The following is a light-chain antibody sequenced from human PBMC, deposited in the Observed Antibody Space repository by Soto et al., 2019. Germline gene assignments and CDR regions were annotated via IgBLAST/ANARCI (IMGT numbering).Light chain of an antibody. CDR1: SSDIGGYNY. V-gene: IGLV2-14*01. CDR3: SSYTNSGTWV. J-gene: IGLJ3*02. Sequence: QSALTQPASVSGSPGQSITISCTGSSSDIGGYNYVSWYQQYPGKAPKLMIFEVSNRPSGVSNRSSASKSGNTASLTISGLQAEDETDYYCSSYTNSGTWVFGGGTKLTVL. CDR2: EVS.